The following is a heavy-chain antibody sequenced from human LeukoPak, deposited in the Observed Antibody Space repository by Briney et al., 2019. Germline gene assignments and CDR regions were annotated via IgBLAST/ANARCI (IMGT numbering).Heavy chain of an antibody. CDR2: FLAGGLL. V-gene: IGHV3-66*04. CDR3: GRRFCNSCPLDF. D-gene: IGHD2-21*01. Sequence: GGSLRLSCVGSGFNVTTNNMYWVRQAPGKGLECVSTFLAGGLLDYTDSVRDRFTISRDTSKNTLYLQMNSLSAEDTAVYYCGRRFCNSCPLDFWGQGTLVTVSS. J-gene: IGHJ4*02. CDR1: GFNVTTNN.